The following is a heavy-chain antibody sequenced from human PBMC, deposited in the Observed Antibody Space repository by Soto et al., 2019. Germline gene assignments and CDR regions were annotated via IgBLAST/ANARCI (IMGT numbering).Heavy chain of an antibody. CDR3: ASSTSSIAARRGYYYYYMDV. D-gene: IGHD6-6*01. CDR2: IYSGGST. CDR1: GFTVSSNY. J-gene: IGHJ6*03. Sequence: GGSLRLSCAASGFTVSSNYMSWVRQAPGKGLEWVSVIYSGGSTYYADSVKGRFTISRDNSKNTPYLQMNSLRAEDTAVYYCASSTSSIAARRGYYYYYMDVWGKGTTVTVSS. V-gene: IGHV3-66*01.